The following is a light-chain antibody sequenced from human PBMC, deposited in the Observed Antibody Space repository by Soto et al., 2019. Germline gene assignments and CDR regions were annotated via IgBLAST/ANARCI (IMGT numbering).Light chain of an antibody. J-gene: IGKJ2*02. Sequence: EIVLTQSPGTLSLSPGDRATLSCRASQSVRSNFLAWYQRKPGQAPKLLISGASSRATGIPDRFSGSGSGTDFTLTISRLEPEDFALYACQQYGTSPGTFGQGTKLEIK. CDR2: GAS. CDR1: QSVRSNF. V-gene: IGKV3-20*01. CDR3: QQYGTSPGT.